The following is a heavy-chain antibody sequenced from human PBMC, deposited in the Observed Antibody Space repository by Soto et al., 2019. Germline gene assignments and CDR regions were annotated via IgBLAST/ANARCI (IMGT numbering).Heavy chain of an antibody. V-gene: IGHV4-59*01. CDR3: ARDRGLAAAANYYYYYGMDV. CDR2: IYYSGST. CDR1: GGSISSYY. Sequence: PSETLSLTCTVSGGSISSYYWSWIRQPPGKGLEWIGYIYYSGSTNYNPSLKSRVTISVDTSKNQFSLKLSSATAADTAVYYCARDRGLAAAANYYYYYGMDVWGQGTTVTSP. J-gene: IGHJ6*02. D-gene: IGHD6-13*01.